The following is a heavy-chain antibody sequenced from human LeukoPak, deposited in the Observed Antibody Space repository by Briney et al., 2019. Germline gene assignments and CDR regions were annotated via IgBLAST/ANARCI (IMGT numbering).Heavy chain of an antibody. CDR2: ISSRSSYI. D-gene: IGHD4-17*01. V-gene: IGHV3-21*01. CDR1: GFTFSTYS. J-gene: IGHJ4*02. CDR3: AREGHSGYGDYGDSSYFDY. Sequence: PGGSLRLSCAASGFTFSTYSMNWVRQAPGKGLEWVSSISSRSSYIHYADSVKGRFTISRDNAKNSLYLQMNSLRAEYTAVYYCAREGHSGYGDYGDSSYFDYWGQGTLVTVSS.